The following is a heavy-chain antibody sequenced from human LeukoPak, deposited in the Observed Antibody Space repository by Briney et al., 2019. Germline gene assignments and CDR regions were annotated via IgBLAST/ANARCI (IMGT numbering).Heavy chain of an antibody. V-gene: IGHV4-4*02. CDR2: MYHSGST. CDR3: ARERSSRCSSTSCYSDAFDI. D-gene: IGHD2-2*01. Sequence: SGTLSLTCAVSGGSISSSNWWSWVRQPPGKGLEWIGEMYHSGSTNYNPSLKSRVTISVDKSKKQISLKLSSVTAADTAVYYCARERSSRCSSTSCYSDAFDIWGQGTMVTVSS. J-gene: IGHJ3*02. CDR1: GGSISSSNW.